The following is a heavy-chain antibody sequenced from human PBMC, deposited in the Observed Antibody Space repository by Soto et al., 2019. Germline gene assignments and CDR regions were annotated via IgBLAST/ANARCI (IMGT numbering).Heavy chain of an antibody. CDR1: GGSISSGGYS. V-gene: IGHV4-30-2*01. D-gene: IGHD2-21*01. Sequence: QLQLQESGSGLVKPSQTLSLTCAVSGGSISSGGYSWSWIRQPPGKGLEWIGYIYHSGSTYYNPSLKSRVTISVDRAKNQFSLKLSSVTGADSAVYYCAGVRGPYCGGECYPPTPNWFDPWGQGTLGSVSS. CDR2: IYHSGST. J-gene: IGHJ5*02. CDR3: AGVRGPYCGGECYPPTPNWFDP.